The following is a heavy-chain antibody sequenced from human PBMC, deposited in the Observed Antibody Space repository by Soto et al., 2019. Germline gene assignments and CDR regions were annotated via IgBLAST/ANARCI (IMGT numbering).Heavy chain of an antibody. J-gene: IGHJ3*02. D-gene: IGHD6-13*01. CDR1: GFTFSSYW. V-gene: IGHV3-74*01. CDR2: INSDGSST. Sequence: LRLSCAASGFTFSSYWMHWVRQAPGKGLVWVSRINSDGSSTSYADSVKGRFTISRDNAKNTLYLQMNSLRAEDTAVYYCARSPGYSRAPDAFDIWGQGTMVTVSS. CDR3: ARSPGYSRAPDAFDI.